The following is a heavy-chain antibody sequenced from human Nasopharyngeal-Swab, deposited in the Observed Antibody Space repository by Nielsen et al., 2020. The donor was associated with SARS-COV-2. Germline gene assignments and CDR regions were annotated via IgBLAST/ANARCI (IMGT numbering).Heavy chain of an antibody. CDR1: GFTFSSYW. CDR2: INSDGSST. V-gene: IGHV3-74*01. CDR3: ATPSPQGYDFWSGYGS. J-gene: IGHJ4*02. D-gene: IGHD3-3*01. Sequence: GESLKISCAASGFTFSSYWMHWVRQAPGKGLVWVSRINSDGSSTSYADSVKGRFTISRDNAKNTLYLQMNSLRAEDTAVYYCATPSPQGYDFWSGYGSWGQGTLVTVSS.